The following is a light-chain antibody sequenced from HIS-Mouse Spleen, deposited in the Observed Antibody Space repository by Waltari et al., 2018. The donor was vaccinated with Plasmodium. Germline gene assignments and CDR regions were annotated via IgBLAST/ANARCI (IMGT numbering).Light chain of an antibody. Sequence: QSVLTQPPSVSEAPRQRVTISCSGRSSNIGTTAVNWYQQLPGKAPKLLIYYDDLLPSGVSDRFSGSKSGTSASLAISGLQSEDEADYYCAAWDDSLNGSWVFGGGTKLTVL. CDR1: SSNIGTTA. J-gene: IGLJ3*02. CDR3: AAWDDSLNGSWV. V-gene: IGLV1-36*01. CDR2: YDD.